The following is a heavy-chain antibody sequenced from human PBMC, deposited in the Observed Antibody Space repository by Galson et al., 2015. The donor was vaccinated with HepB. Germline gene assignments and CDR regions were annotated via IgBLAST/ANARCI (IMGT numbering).Heavy chain of an antibody. CDR3: ARAKYYYAMDV. CDR2: ISHSGST. Sequence: SETLSLTCSVSGGSINSYYWDWVRQPPGKGLEWIGYISHSGSTSYSPSLQSRLTISLDTAKNQFSLNLTSVTAADTAVYYCARAKYYYAMDVWGQGTTVTVS. V-gene: IGHV4-59*01. J-gene: IGHJ6*02. CDR1: GGSINSYY.